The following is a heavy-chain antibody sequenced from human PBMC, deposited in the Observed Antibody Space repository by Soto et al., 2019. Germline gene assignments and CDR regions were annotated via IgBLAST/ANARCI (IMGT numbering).Heavy chain of an antibody. V-gene: IGHV4-39*02. J-gene: IGHJ4*02. CDR3: VRRSHIVVAPM. CDR2: FYYDGRT. Sequence: PSETLSLTCIVSGASFSDANYYWVWIRQPPGEGLEWIGSFYYDGRTYYNASLKSRVTISVDTSKNHFSLMLTSVTAADTAVYYCVRRSHIVVAPMWGQGPLVTVYS. CDR1: GASFSDANYY. D-gene: IGHD2-21*01.